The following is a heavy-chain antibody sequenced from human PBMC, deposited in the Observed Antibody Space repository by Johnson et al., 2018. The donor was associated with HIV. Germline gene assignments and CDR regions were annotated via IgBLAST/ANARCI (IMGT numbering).Heavy chain of an antibody. CDR1: GFTFSSYA. V-gene: IGHV3-13*01. CDR3: ARPPSTYYYDSRGYVDAFDM. Sequence: DVQVVESGGGLVKPGGSLRLSCAASGFTFSSYAMSWVRQAPGKGLEWVSAIGSTGDTYYPDSVKGRFTISSDNAKNSCYRQMNSLRAGDTAVYYCARPPSTYYYDSRGYVDAFDMWGQGTMVTVSS. D-gene: IGHD3-22*01. CDR2: IGSTGDT. J-gene: IGHJ3*02.